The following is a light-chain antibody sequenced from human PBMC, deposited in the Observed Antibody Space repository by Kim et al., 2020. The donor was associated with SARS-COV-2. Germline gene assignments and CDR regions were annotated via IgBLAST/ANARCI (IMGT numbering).Light chain of an antibody. CDR3: QVWDTGSDHWV. J-gene: IGLJ3*02. V-gene: IGLV3-21*04. CDR2: YDR. CDR1: NIGSKN. Sequence: APGQTARITCGGNNIGSKNVHWYKQKPGQAPVLVIYYDRDRPSGIPERFSGSNSGNTATLTINRAEAGDEADYYCQVWDTGSDHWVFGGGTMLTVL.